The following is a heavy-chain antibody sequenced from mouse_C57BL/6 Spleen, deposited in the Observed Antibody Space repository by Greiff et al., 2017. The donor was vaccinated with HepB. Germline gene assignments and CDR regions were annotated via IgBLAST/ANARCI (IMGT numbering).Heavy chain of an antibody. J-gene: IGHJ4*01. V-gene: IGHV1-82*01. CDR3: ARKVIYYYGSSHYYAMDY. CDR2: IYPGDGDT. CDR1: GYAFSSSW. Sequence: VKLVESGPELVKPGASVKISCKASGYAFSSSWMNWVKQRPGKGLEWIGRIYPGDGDTNYNGKFKGKATLTADKSSSTAYMQLSSLTSEDSAVYFCARKVIYYYGSSHYYAMDYWGQGTSVTVSS. D-gene: IGHD1-1*01.